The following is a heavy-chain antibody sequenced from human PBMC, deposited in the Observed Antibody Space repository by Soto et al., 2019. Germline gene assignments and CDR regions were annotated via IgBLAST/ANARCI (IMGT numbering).Heavy chain of an antibody. CDR1: GGSISSGGYY. CDR2: IYYSGST. D-gene: IGHD6-6*01. CDR3: ARESIAARPTDGPIGY. V-gene: IGHV4-31*03. J-gene: IGHJ4*02. Sequence: PSETLSLTCTVSGGSISSGGYYWSWIRQHPGKGLEWIGYIYYSGSTYYNPSLKSRVTISVDTSKNQFSLKLSSVTAADTAVYYCARESIAARPTDGPIGYWGQGTLVTVSS.